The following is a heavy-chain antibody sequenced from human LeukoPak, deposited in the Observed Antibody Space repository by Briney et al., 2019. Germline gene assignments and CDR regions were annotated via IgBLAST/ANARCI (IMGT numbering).Heavy chain of an antibody. J-gene: IGHJ4*02. V-gene: IGHV3-53*01. CDR2: IYSGGNE. CDR3: ARLIAATGRLYFDY. Sequence: PGGSLRLSCAACGFTVSSSYMSWVRQAPGKGLEYVSVIYSGGNEYYAGSVKGRFTISRDNSKNTVYLQMNSLRAEDTAVYYCARLIAATGRLYFDYWGQGTLVTVSS. D-gene: IGHD6-13*01. CDR1: GFTVSSSY.